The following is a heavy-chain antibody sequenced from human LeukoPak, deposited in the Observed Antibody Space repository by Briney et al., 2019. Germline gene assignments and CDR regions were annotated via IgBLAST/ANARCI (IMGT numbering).Heavy chain of an antibody. V-gene: IGHV3-30*18. J-gene: IGHJ4*02. Sequence: TGGSLRLSCAASGFTFSSYAMSWVRQAPGKGLEWVAVISYDGSNKYYADSVKGRFTISRDNSKNTLYLQMNSLRAEDTAVYYCAKDQHYYDSSGYYGEEPFDYWGQGTLVTVSS. CDR1: GFTFSSYA. CDR3: AKDQHYYDSSGYYGEEPFDY. D-gene: IGHD3-22*01. CDR2: ISYDGSNK.